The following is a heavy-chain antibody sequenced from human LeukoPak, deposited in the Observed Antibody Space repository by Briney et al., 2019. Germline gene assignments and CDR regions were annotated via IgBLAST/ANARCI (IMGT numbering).Heavy chain of an antibody. D-gene: IGHD3-3*01. J-gene: IGHJ4*02. CDR3: AREFYRKHASDY. CDR1: GFTFSSYA. V-gene: IGHV3-30-3*01. CDR2: ISYDGSNK. Sequence: GGSLRLSCAASGFTFSSYAMHWVRQAPGKGLEWVAVISYDGSNKYYADSVKGRFTISRDNSKNTLYLQMNSLRAEDTAVYYCAREFYRKHASDYWGQGTLVTVSS.